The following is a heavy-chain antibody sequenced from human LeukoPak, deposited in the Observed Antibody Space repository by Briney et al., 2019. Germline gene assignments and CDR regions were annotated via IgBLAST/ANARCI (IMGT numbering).Heavy chain of an antibody. CDR1: GFTFDDYG. V-gene: IGHV3-20*04. CDR2: INWNGGST. J-gene: IGHJ4*02. D-gene: IGHD4-17*01. Sequence: AGGSLRLSCAASGFTFDDYGMSWVRQAPGKGLEWVSGINWNGGSTGYADSVKGRFTISRDNAKNSLYLQMNSLRAEDTAVYYCAKKAHYDAYAKYFDYWGQGTLVTVSS. CDR3: AKKAHYDAYAKYFDY.